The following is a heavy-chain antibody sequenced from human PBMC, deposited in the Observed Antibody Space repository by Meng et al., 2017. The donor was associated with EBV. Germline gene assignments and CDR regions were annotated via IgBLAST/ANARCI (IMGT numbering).Heavy chain of an antibody. CDR1: GYTFTSYD. D-gene: IGHD3-3*01. V-gene: IGHV1-8*01. CDR2: MNPNSGNT. CDR3: ARGVGTIFGVVIKNWFDP. Sequence: QVQRVQSGVELKKPGASGKVSCKASGYTFTSYDINWVRQATGKGLEWMGWMNPNSGNTGYAQKFQGRVTMTRNTSISTAYMELSSLRSEDTAVYYCARGVGTIFGVVIKNWFDPWGQGTLVTVSS. J-gene: IGHJ5*02.